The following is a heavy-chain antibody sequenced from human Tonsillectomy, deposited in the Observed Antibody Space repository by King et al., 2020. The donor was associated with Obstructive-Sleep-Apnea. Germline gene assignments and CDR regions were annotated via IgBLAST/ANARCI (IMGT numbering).Heavy chain of an antibody. CDR3: ASGIGDYDSSGCFEY. CDR2: IYYSGST. CDR1: GGSISSRSNY. V-gene: IGHV4-39*07. Sequence: LQLQESGPGLVKPPETLPLSCTVSGGSISSRSNYWGWIRQSPGKGLEWIGGIYYSGSTYYNPSLKSRVTIPVDTSKNQFSLKLSSVTAADTAVYYCASGIGDYDSSGCFEYWGQGTLVTVSS. J-gene: IGHJ4*02. D-gene: IGHD3-22*01.